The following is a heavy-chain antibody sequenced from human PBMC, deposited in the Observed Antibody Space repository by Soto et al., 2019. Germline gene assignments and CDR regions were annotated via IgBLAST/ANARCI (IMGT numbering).Heavy chain of an antibody. Sequence: GGSLSLSCAASGFTFSSYSMNWVRQAPGKGLEWVAYIRSSGSKIYYADFVKGRFTISRDNARNSLSLQMNSLRVEDTAVYYCVRDPDALDVWGQGTTVTVSS. CDR2: IRSSGSKI. J-gene: IGHJ6*02. CDR3: VRDPDALDV. CDR1: GFTFSSYS. V-gene: IGHV3-48*01. D-gene: IGHD2-2*01.